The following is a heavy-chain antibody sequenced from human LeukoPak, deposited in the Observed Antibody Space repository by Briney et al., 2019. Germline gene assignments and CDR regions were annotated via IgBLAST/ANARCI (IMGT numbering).Heavy chain of an antibody. CDR3: AKGRGYSYGFSAPHLTDHDAFDI. CDR2: ISYDGSNK. CDR1: GFTFSSYG. Sequence: PGGSLRLSCAASGFTFSSYGMHWVRQAPGKGLEWVAVISYDGSNKYYADSVKGRFTISRDNSKNTLYLQMNSLRAEDTAVYYCAKGRGYSYGFSAPHLTDHDAFDIWGQGTMVTVSS. V-gene: IGHV3-30*18. D-gene: IGHD5-18*01. J-gene: IGHJ3*02.